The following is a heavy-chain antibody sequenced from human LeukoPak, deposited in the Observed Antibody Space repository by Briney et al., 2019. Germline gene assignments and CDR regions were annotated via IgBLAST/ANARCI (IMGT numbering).Heavy chain of an antibody. J-gene: IGHJ4*02. CDR3: ARGPTKYSSSWYGDY. D-gene: IGHD6-13*01. CDR2: ISGSGGST. CDR1: GFTFSTYA. Sequence: GGSLRLSCAASGFTFSTYAMSWVRQAPGKGLEWVSAISGSGGSTYYADSVKGRFTISRDNSKNTLYLQMNSLRAEDTAVYYCARGPTKYSSSWYGDYWGQGTLVTVSS. V-gene: IGHV3-23*01.